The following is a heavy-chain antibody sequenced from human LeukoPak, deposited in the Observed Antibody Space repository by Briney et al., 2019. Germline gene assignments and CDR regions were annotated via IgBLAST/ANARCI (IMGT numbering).Heavy chain of an antibody. J-gene: IGHJ4*02. D-gene: IGHD6-19*01. CDR3: ARYKMGSGWTAFFDY. Sequence: PETLSLTCAVYGGSFSGYYWSWIRQPPGKGLEWIGEINHSGSTNYNPSLKSRVTISVDTSKNQFSLKLSSVTAADTAVYYCARYKMGSGWTAFFDYWGQGTLVTVSS. CDR1: GGSFSGYY. CDR2: INHSGST. V-gene: IGHV4-34*01.